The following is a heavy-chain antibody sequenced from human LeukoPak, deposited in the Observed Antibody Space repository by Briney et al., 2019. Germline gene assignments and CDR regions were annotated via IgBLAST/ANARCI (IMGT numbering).Heavy chain of an antibody. CDR2: ISWNSGSI. CDR3: ARDRYDFWSGWGSCSAVGCWFDP. V-gene: IGHV3-9*01. CDR1: GFTFDDYA. J-gene: IGHJ5*02. Sequence: GGSLRLSCAASGFTFDDYAMHWVRQAPGKGLEWVSGISWNSGSIGYADSVKGRFTISRDNAKNSLYLQMNSLRAEDTAVYYCARDRYDFWSGWGSCSAVGCWFDPWGQGTLVTVSS. D-gene: IGHD3-3*01.